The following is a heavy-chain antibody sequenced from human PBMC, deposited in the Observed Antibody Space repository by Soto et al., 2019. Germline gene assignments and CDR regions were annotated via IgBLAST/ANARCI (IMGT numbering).Heavy chain of an antibody. CDR1: GFTFSSYA. CDR2: MSFDGYDK. J-gene: IGHJ4*02. V-gene: IGHV3-30-3*01. D-gene: IGHD3-10*01. CDR3: ARDLKKVVRGIDY. Sequence: PGGSLRLSCAASGFTFSSYAMHWVRQAPGKGLEWVAAMSFDGYDKYYADSVKGRFTISRDNSMDTLYLQMTSLRAEDTAVYYCARDLKKVVRGIDYWGQGTLVTVS.